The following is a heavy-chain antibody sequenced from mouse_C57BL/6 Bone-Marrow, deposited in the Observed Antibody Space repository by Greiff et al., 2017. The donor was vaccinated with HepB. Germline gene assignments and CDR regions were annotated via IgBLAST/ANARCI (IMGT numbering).Heavy chain of an antibody. Sequence: VKLLESGPGLVQPSQRLSITCTVSGFSLTSYGVHWVRQSPGKGLEWLGVIWSGGSTDYNAAFISRLSISKDNSKSQVFFKMNSLQADDTAIYYCARKGYVWYFDVWGTGTTVTVSS. V-gene: IGHV2-2*01. J-gene: IGHJ1*03. CDR2: IWSGGST. CDR1: GFSLTSYG. D-gene: IGHD3-1*01. CDR3: ARKGYVWYFDV.